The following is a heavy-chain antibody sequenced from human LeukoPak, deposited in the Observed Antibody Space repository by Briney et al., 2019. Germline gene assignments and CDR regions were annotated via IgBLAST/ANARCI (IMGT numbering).Heavy chain of an antibody. Sequence: GRSLRLSCTASGFTFGDYAMSWFRQAPGKGLEWVGFIRSKAYGGTTEYAASVKGRFTISRDDSKSIAYLQMNSLKTEDTAVYYCTRGGDYYDSSGSASDFDYWGQGTLVTVSP. D-gene: IGHD3-22*01. J-gene: IGHJ4*02. CDR1: GFTFGDYA. CDR3: TRGGDYYDSSGSASDFDY. CDR2: IRSKAYGGTT. V-gene: IGHV3-49*03.